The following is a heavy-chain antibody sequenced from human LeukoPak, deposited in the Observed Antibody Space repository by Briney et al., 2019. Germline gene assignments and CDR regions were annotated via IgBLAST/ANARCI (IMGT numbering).Heavy chain of an antibody. CDR2: ISYDGSNK. J-gene: IGHJ4*02. D-gene: IGHD6-19*01. V-gene: IGHV3-30-3*01. CDR3: AREQWLAIDY. CDR1: GFTFSSYA. Sequence: AGGSLRLSCAASGFTFSSYAMHWVRQAPGKGLEWVAVISYDGSNKYYADSVKGRFTISRDNSKNTLYLQMNSLRAEDTAVYYCAREQWLAIDYWGQGTLVTVSS.